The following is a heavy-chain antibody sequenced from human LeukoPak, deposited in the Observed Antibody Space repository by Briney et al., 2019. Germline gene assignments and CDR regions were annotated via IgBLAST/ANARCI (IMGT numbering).Heavy chain of an antibody. Sequence: SETLSLTCTVSGGSISSYYWSWIRQPPGKGLEWIGYIYYSGSTSYNPSLKSRVTISVDTSKNQFSLKLSSVTAADTAVYYCAREEYYYDSSGSTNWFDPWGQGTLVTVSS. D-gene: IGHD3-22*01. J-gene: IGHJ5*02. V-gene: IGHV4-59*01. CDR3: AREEYYYDSSGSTNWFDP. CDR2: IYYSGST. CDR1: GGSISSYY.